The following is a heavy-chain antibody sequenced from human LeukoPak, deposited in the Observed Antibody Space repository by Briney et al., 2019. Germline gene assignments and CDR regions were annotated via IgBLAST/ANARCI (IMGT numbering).Heavy chain of an antibody. D-gene: IGHD2-8*02. CDR2: MSHDGGNK. CDR3: ARWADGTAAFDY. J-gene: IGHJ4*02. V-gene: IGHV3-30*04. Sequence: SGGSLRLSCAASGFTFSRGAMHWVRQAPGKGLEWVALMSHDGGNKYYADSVKGRFTISRDISKNTLYLQMNSLGPEDTAVFYCARWADGTAAFDYWGQGTLVTVSS. CDR1: GFTFSRGA.